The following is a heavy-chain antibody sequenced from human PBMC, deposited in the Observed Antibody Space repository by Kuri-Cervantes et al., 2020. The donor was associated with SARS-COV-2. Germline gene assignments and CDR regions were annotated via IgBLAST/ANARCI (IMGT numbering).Heavy chain of an antibody. CDR1: GDSMNSGDFY. CDR3: ARDNYEAGGTDP. V-gene: IGHV4-30-4*01. Sequence: SETLSLTCAVSGDSMNSGDFYWTWIRQPPGKGLEWIGYIHHSGSTFYSPSLRSRLTLSLDISKNQFSLKLTSVSAADTAVYYCARDNYEAGGTDPWGQGILVTVSS. J-gene: IGHJ5*02. CDR2: IHHSGST. D-gene: IGHD1-7*01.